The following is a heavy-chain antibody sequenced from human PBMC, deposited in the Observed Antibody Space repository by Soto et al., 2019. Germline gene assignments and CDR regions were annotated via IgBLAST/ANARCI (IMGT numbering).Heavy chain of an antibody. Sequence: ASVKVSCKASGYTFTGYYMHWVRQAPGQGLEWMGWINPNSGGTNYAQKFQGWVTMTRDTSISTAYMELSRLRSDDTAVYYCARANVRIVGANTIYYYYGMDVWGQVTTVTVSS. CDR2: INPNSGGT. J-gene: IGHJ6*02. CDR3: ARANVRIVGANTIYYYYGMDV. CDR1: GYTFTGYY. V-gene: IGHV1-2*04. D-gene: IGHD1-26*01.